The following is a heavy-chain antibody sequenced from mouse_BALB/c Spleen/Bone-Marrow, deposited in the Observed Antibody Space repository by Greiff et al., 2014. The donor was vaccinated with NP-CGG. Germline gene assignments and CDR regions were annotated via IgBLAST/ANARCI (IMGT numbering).Heavy chain of an antibody. V-gene: IGHV1S135*01. CDR1: GYSFTGYN. CDR2: INPYYGST. D-gene: IGHD2-1*01. J-gene: IGHJ4*01. CDR3: ARSDGINFAMDF. Sequence: EVQLQQSGPELEKPGASVKISCKTSGYSFTGYNMNWVTQRNGKSLEWIGNINPYYGSTGYNQRFKGKATLTVDKSSSTAFMQLKGLTSEDSADYYCARSDGINFAMDFWGQGTSVTVSS.